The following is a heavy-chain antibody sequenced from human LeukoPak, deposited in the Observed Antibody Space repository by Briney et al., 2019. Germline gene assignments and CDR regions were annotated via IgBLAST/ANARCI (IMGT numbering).Heavy chain of an antibody. CDR2: INPNSGGT. CDR1: GYTFTGYY. V-gene: IGHV1-2*02. D-gene: IGHD6-13*01. Sequence: ASVKVSCKASGYTFTGYYMHWVRQAPGQGLEWMGWINPNSGGTDYAQKFQGRVTMTRDTSISTAYMELSRLRSDDTAVYYCASDSSSWLRQAFDIWGQGTMVTVSS. J-gene: IGHJ3*02. CDR3: ASDSSSWLRQAFDI.